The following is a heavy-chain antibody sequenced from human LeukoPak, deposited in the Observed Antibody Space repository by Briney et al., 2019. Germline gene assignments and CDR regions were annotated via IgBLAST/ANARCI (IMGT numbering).Heavy chain of an antibody. J-gene: IGHJ4*02. CDR3: ARAERPPSYYFDY. D-gene: IGHD6-25*01. CDR1: GGSLTSYY. Sequence: SETLSLTCTVSGGSLTSYYWSWIRRPPGEGLEWIGFIFYSGSTNYNPSLKSRLTISVDTSKNQFSLKLSSVTAADTAVYYCARAERPPSYYFDYWGQGTLVTVSS. CDR2: IFYSGST. V-gene: IGHV4-59*01.